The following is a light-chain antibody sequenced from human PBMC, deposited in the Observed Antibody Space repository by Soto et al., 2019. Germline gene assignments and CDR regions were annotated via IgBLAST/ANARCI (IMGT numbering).Light chain of an antibody. Sequence: IVLTQSPGTLSLSPGDRATLSCRASQSVSSNYLGWYQQKPGQAPRLLLYGASSRAIGIPDRFSGSGSGTDFTLTIRRLEPEDLAVYYCQQYDTSPPLTFGGGTKVEIK. CDR2: GAS. CDR1: QSVSSNY. J-gene: IGKJ4*01. CDR3: QQYDTSPPLT. V-gene: IGKV3-20*01.